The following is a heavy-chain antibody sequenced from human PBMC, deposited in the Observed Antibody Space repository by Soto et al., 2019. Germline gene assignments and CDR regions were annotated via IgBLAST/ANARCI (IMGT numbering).Heavy chain of an antibody. CDR3: ARDIVATIIGEGNY. CDR1: GFTFSSYS. CDR2: ISSSSSTI. J-gene: IGHJ4*02. D-gene: IGHD5-12*01. Sequence: EVQLVESGGGLVQPGGSLRLSCAASGFTFSSYSMNWVRQAPGKGLEWVSYISSSSSTIYYADSVKGRFTISRDNAKNSLDLQMNSLRDEDTAVYYCARDIVATIIGEGNYWGQGTLVTVSS. V-gene: IGHV3-48*02.